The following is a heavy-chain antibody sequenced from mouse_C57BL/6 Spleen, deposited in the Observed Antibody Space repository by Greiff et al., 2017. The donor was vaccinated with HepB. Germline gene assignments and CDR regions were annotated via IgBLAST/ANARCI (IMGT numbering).Heavy chain of an antibody. V-gene: IGHV3-6*01. CDR1: GYSITSGYY. CDR3: ARDPPYYYGSSSY. CDR2: ISYDGSN. Sequence: EVKLQESGPGLVKPSQSLSLTCSVTGYSITSGYYWNWIRQFPGNKLEWMGYISYDGSNNYNPSLKNRISITRDTSKNQFFLKLNSVTTEDTATYYCARDPPYYYGSSSYWGQGTTLTVSS. J-gene: IGHJ2*01. D-gene: IGHD1-1*01.